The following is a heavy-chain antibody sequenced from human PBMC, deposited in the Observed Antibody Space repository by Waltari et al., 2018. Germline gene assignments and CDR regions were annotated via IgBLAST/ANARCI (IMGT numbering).Heavy chain of an antibody. V-gene: IGHV4-31*01. D-gene: IGHD6-13*01. CDR3: ARVSEAAAGTIFDY. CDR2: IYYSGST. Sequence: QVQLQESGPGLVKPSQTLSLTCTVSGGSISSGGYYWSWIRQHPGKGLEWIGYIYYSGSTYSNPSLKSLVTISVDTSKNQFSLKLSSVTAADTAVYYCARVSEAAAGTIFDYWGQGTLVTVSS. J-gene: IGHJ4*02. CDR1: GGSISSGGYY.